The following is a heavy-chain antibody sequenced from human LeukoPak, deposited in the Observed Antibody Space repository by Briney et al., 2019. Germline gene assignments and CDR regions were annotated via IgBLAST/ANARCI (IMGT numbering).Heavy chain of an antibody. J-gene: IGHJ3*02. D-gene: IGHD3-22*01. CDR3: ARDSGEAMIVVVITPRGAFDI. V-gene: IGHV3-21*01. CDR2: ISGSGGST. CDR1: GFTFSSYA. Sequence: PGGSLRLSCAASGFTFSSYAMTWVRQAPGKGLEWVSTISGSGGSTFYADSVKGRFTISRDNAKNSLYLQMNSLRAEDTAVYYCARDSGEAMIVVVITPRGAFDIWGQGTMVTVSS.